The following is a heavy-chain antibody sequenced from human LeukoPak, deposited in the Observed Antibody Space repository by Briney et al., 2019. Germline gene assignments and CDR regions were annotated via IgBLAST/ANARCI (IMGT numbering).Heavy chain of an antibody. CDR2: FIPIFSTA. CDR3: ARTSRVWSGYSYYYGMDV. Sequence: GASVKVSCKASGGTFSSYAISWVRQSPGQGLGWMGGFIPIFSTANYAQKFQCRVTITADESTSTAYMELSSLRSEDTAVYYCARTSRVWSGYSYYYGMDVWGQGTTVTVSS. D-gene: IGHD3-3*01. V-gene: IGHV1-69*13. J-gene: IGHJ6*02. CDR1: GGTFSSYA.